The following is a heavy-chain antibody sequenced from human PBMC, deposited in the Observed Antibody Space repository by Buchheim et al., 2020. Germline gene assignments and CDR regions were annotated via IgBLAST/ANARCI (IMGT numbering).Heavy chain of an antibody. CDR2: INHSGST. D-gene: IGHD5-18*01. V-gene: IGHV4-34*01. J-gene: IGHJ4*02. Sequence: QVQLQQWGAGLLKPSETLSLTCAVYGGSFSGYYWSWIRQPPGKGLEWIGEINHSGSTNYNPSLKSRLTISVDTSKSQFSLRLSSVTAADTAVYYCAGHPEYSYGILDYWGQGTL. CDR1: GGSFSGYY. CDR3: AGHPEYSYGILDY.